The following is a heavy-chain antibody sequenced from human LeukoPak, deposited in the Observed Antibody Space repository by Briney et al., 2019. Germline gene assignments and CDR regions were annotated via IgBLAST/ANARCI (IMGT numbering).Heavy chain of an antibody. CDR3: ASGTGSYFVDY. CDR2: VYYSGTT. Sequence: SETLSLTCSVSGGSISSYYWTWIRQPPGKGLEWIGYVYYSGTTSYNPSLQSRVTFSLDTSTNQFSLKLSSVTAADTAVYYCASGTGSYFVDYWGQGTLVTVSS. V-gene: IGHV4-59*01. J-gene: IGHJ4*02. CDR1: GGSISSYY. D-gene: IGHD3-10*01.